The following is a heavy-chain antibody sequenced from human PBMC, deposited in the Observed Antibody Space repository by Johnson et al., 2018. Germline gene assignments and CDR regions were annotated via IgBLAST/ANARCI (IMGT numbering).Heavy chain of an antibody. D-gene: IGHD5-12*01. CDR2: IGWKSNSV. CDR1: GFSFDDYA. Sequence: EVQLVESGGGLVQXGRSXRLXCAASGFSFDDYAMHWVRQPPGKGLEWVAGIGWKSNSVGYADSVKGRFTISRDTAKNSLYLQMNSLREDDTALYYCAKDGDLYTGYSPLYYGMDVWGQGTTVTVSS. CDR3: AKDGDLYTGYSPLYYGMDV. J-gene: IGHJ6*02. V-gene: IGHV3-9*01.